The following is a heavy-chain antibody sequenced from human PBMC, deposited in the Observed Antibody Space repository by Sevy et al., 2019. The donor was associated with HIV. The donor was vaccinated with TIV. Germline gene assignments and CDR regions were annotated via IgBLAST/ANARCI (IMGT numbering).Heavy chain of an antibody. D-gene: IGHD1-1*01. CDR1: GGTFSNYG. Sequence: ALVKVSCKASGGTFSNYGFHWVRQAPGQGLEWMGGIIPIFGTPNYAQQFQGRVTITADGSTSTAYMELSSLTSDYTAVYYCATSGTTGTTSHFDFWGPGTLVTVSS. CDR2: IIPIFGTP. J-gene: IGHJ4*02. V-gene: IGHV1-69*13. CDR3: ATSGTTGTTSHFDF.